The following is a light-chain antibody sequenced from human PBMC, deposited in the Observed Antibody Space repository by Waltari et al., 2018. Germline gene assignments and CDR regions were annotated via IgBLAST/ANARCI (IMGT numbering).Light chain of an antibody. CDR3: QAGSSWPPALT. J-gene: IGKJ4*01. V-gene: IGKV3-11*01. CDR1: HNVNTY. CDR2: DAS. Sequence: EIVLTQSPVTVSLSPGDRATLPCRASHNVNTYLAWYQHKPGQAPRLLIYDASNRARGVPARISGSGSGTDFALTISSLEPEDSAVYYCQAGSSWPPALTFGGESKVEIK.